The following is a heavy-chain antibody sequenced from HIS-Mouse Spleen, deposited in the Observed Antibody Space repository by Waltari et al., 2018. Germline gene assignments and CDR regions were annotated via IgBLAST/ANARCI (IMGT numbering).Heavy chain of an antibody. V-gene: IGHV1-18*01. D-gene: IGHD2-2*01. CDR1: GYTFTSYG. J-gene: IGHJ2*01. Sequence: QVQLVQSGAEVKKPGASVKVSCKASGYTFTSYGISCVRQAPGQRFEWMGWISAYNGNTNYAQKLQGRVTMTTDTSTSTAYMELRSLRSDDTAVYYCARQRIVVPAASSYWYFDLWGRGTLVTVSS. CDR2: ISAYNGNT. CDR3: ARQRIVVPAASSYWYFDL.